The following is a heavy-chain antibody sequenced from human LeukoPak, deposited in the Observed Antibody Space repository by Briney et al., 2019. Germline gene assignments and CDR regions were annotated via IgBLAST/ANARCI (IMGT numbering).Heavy chain of an antibody. V-gene: IGHV3-33*06. CDR3: AKDGIVVSYFDY. J-gene: IGHJ4*02. D-gene: IGHD3-22*01. CDR1: GFTFSSYG. Sequence: GRSLRLSCTASGFTFSSYGMHWVRQAPGKGLEWVAVIWYDGSNKYYEDSVKGRVTISRDNSKNTLYLQMDSLRAEDTAVYYCAKDGIVVSYFDYWGQGTLVTVSS. CDR2: IWYDGSNK.